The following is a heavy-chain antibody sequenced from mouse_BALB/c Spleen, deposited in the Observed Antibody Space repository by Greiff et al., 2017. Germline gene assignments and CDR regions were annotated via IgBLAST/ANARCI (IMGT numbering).Heavy chain of an antibody. Sequence: VQLQQPGAELVKPGASVKLSCKASGYTFTSYWMHWVKQRPGQGLEWIGEINPSNGRTNYNEKFKSKATLTVDKSSSTAYMQLSSLTSEDSAVYYCARGYGNYGYWGQGTTLTVSS. CDR2: INPSNGRT. CDR1: GYTFTSYW. CDR3: ARGYGNYGY. D-gene: IGHD2-10*02. V-gene: IGHV1S81*02. J-gene: IGHJ2*01.